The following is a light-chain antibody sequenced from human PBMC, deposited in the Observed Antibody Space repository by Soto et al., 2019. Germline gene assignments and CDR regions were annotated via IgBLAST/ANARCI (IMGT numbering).Light chain of an antibody. CDR3: SSYTSATNYV. J-gene: IGLJ1*01. Sequence: QSVLTQPASVSGSPGQSITIPCTGTSSDVGAYDYVSWYQHHPGKAPKLMIHEVSDRPSGISNRLSGSKSGNTASLTISGLQAQDEAHYYCSSYTSATNYVLGNGTKVT. CDR1: SSDVGAYDY. V-gene: IGLV2-14*01. CDR2: EVS.